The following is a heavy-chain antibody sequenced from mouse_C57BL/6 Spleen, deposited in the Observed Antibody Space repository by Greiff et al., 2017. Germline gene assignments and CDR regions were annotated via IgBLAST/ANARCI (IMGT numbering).Heavy chain of an antibody. V-gene: IGHV1-69*01. CDR3: ARWGYYPLDY. CDR1: GYTFTSYW. J-gene: IGHJ2*01. Sequence: VQLQQPGAELVMPGASVKLSCKASGYTFTSYWMHWVKQRPGQGLEWIGEIDPSDSYTNYNQKFKGKSTLTVDKSSSTAYMQLSSLTSEDSAVYYCARWGYYPLDYWGQGTTLTVSS. CDR2: IDPSDSYT. D-gene: IGHD2-3*01.